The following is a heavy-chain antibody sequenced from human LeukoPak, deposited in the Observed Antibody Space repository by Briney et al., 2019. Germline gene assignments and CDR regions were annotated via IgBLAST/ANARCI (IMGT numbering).Heavy chain of an antibody. CDR1: GGSISSYY. CDR3: ARDGGWGSPAYYYYGMDV. J-gene: IGHJ6*02. CDR2: IYTSGST. D-gene: IGHD6-19*01. V-gene: IGHV4-4*07. Sequence: SETLSLTCTVSGGSISSYYWSWIRQPAGKGLEWIGRIYTSGSTNYNPSLKSRVTMSVDTSKNQFSLKLSSVTAADTAVYYCARDGGWGSPAYYYYGMDVWGQGTTVTVSS.